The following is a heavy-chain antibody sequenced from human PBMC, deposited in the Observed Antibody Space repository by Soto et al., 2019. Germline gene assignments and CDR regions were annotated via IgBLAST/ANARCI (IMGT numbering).Heavy chain of an antibody. V-gene: IGHV3-23*01. Sequence: GSLRLSCAASGFTFSSYAMSWVRQAQGKGLEWVSAISGSGGSTYYADSVKGRFTISRDNSKNTLYLQMNSLRAEDAGVYYCARDRSGRARAFDIWGQGTMVTVSS. D-gene: IGHD1-26*01. J-gene: IGHJ3*02. CDR1: GFTFSSYA. CDR2: ISGSGGST. CDR3: ARDRSGRARAFDI.